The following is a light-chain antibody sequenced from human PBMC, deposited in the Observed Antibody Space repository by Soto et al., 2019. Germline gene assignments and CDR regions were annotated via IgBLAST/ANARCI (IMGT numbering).Light chain of an antibody. Sequence: AIRMTQSPSSLSASTGDRVTITCRASQGISSYLAWYQQKPGKAPKLLIYAASTLQSGVPSRFSGSGSGTDFNLTLRRPQSEDFATYYCQQYYSYPLTFGQGTKVEIK. V-gene: IGKV1-8*01. CDR1: QGISSY. CDR3: QQYYSYPLT. CDR2: AAS. J-gene: IGKJ1*01.